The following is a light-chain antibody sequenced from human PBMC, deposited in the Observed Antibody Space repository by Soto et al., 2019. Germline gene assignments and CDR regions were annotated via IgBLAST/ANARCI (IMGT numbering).Light chain of an antibody. J-gene: IGKJ2*01. CDR1: QTVSSY. CDR3: QQYSTWPPRYT. CDR2: RAS. V-gene: IGKV3-15*01. Sequence: EIVMTQSPATLSVSPGGRATLSCRASQTVSSYLAWYQQRPGQPPRLLIYRASTRATGIPARFSGSGSGAEFSLTISSLQSEDFAVYYCQQYSTWPPRYTFGQGTKLE.